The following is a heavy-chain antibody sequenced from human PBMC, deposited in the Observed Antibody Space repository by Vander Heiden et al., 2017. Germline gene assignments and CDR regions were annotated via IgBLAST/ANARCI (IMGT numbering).Heavy chain of an antibody. D-gene: IGHD3-10*01. J-gene: IGHJ4*01. CDR1: GYTFTNYD. CDR3: AGSLWFGEEGDDY. V-gene: IGHV1-8*01. CDR2: MSADGGHT. Sequence: QIPLVQSGPAVKKPGASVKVSCQASGYTFTNYDIHSVRQATGQGPEYRGWMSADGGHTGFELNFQGRVTMTRNTSLSTAYMGFAALRPEDTAVDDGAGSLWFGEEGDDYW.